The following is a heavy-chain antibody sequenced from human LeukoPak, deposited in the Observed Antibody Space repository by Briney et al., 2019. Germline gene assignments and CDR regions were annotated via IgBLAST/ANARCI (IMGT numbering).Heavy chain of an antibody. D-gene: IGHD5-12*01. Sequence: PGRSLRLSCAASGFTFSSYGMHWVRQAPGKGLELVAVISYDGSNKYYADSVKGRFTISRDNSKNALYLQMNSLRAEDTAVYYCAKSRYSGYDFHYWGQGTLVTVSS. CDR2: ISYDGSNK. CDR3: AKSRYSGYDFHY. CDR1: GFTFSSYG. J-gene: IGHJ4*02. V-gene: IGHV3-30*18.